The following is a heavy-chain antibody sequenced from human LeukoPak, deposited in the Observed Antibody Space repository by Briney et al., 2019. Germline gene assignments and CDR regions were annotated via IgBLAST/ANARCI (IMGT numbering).Heavy chain of an antibody. CDR3: ARGSQYYYDSSGYPDP. CDR2: IWYDGSNK. Sequence: GGSLRLSCAASGFTFSSYVMHWVRQAPGKGLEWVAVIWYDGSNKYYADSVKGRFTISRDNSKNTLYLQMNSLRAEDTAVYYCARGSQYYYDSSGYPDPWGQGTLVTVSS. D-gene: IGHD3-22*01. V-gene: IGHV3-33*01. J-gene: IGHJ5*02. CDR1: GFTFSSYV.